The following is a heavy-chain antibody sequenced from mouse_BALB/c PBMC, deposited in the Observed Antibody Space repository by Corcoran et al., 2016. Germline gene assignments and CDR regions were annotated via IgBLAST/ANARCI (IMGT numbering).Heavy chain of an antibody. V-gene: IGHV8-8*01. CDR3: APIAPSYYYGSPLFAY. Sequence: QVTLKESGPGILQPSQTLSLTCSFSGFSLSTSGMGVGWIRQPSGKGLEWLAHIWWDDDKRYNPALKSRLTISKDTSSNQVFLKIGSVDTADTATYYCAPIAPSYYYGSPLFAYWGQGTLVTVSA. D-gene: IGHD1-1*01. J-gene: IGHJ3*01. CDR2: IWWDDDK. CDR1: GFSLSTSGMG.